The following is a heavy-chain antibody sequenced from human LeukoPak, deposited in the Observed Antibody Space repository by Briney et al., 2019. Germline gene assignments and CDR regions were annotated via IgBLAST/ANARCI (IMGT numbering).Heavy chain of an antibody. CDR2: INHSGST. Sequence: SETLSLTCAVYGGSFSGYYWSWIRQPPGKGLEWIGEINHSGSTNYNPSLKSRVTISLDTSKNQFSLKLSSVTAADTAVYHCARGLRGSGSYYGYWGQGTLVTVSS. V-gene: IGHV4-34*01. CDR3: ARGLRGSGSYYGY. D-gene: IGHD3-10*01. J-gene: IGHJ4*02. CDR1: GGSFSGYY.